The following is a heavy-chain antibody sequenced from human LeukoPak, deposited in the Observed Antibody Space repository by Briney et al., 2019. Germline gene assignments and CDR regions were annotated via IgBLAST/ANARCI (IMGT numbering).Heavy chain of an antibody. D-gene: IGHD3-10*01. CDR1: GGSISSSSYY. CDR3: ARRTELLWFGESMYYFDY. V-gene: IGHV4-39*07. Sequence: KPSETLSLTCTVSGGSISSSSYYWGWIRQPPGKGLEWIGSIYYSGSTYYNPSLKSRVTISVDTSKNQFSLKLSSVTAADTAVCYCARRTELLWFGESMYYFDYWGQGTLVTVSS. J-gene: IGHJ4*02. CDR2: IYYSGST.